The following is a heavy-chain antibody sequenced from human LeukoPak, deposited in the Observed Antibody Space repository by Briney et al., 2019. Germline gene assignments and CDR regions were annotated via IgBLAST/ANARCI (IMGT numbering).Heavy chain of an antibody. D-gene: IGHD1-20*01. CDR3: AKDTTLTGNGVFDY. CDR2: ISWNGGSR. CDR1: GFTFDDYG. Sequence: PGGSLRLSCAASGFTFDDYGMHWVRQAPGKGLEWVSGISWNGGSRGYADSVKGRFTISRDNAQNSLYLEMNSLRREDTALYYCAKDTTLTGNGVFDYWGQGTLVTVSS. V-gene: IGHV3-9*01. J-gene: IGHJ4*02.